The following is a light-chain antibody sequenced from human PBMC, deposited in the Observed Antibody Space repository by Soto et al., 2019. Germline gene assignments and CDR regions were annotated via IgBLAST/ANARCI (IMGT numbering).Light chain of an antibody. CDR2: GNT. Sequence: QSVLTQPPSVSGAPGQRVTISCTGSSSNIGAGYDVHWYQQLPGRAPKLLIYGNTNRPSGVPDRFSGSKSGTSASLAITGLQAEDEADYYCPSFYSILSVVFGRGSLLTV. V-gene: IGLV1-40*01. CDR3: PSFYSILSVV. CDR1: SSNIGAGYD. J-gene: IGLJ2*01.